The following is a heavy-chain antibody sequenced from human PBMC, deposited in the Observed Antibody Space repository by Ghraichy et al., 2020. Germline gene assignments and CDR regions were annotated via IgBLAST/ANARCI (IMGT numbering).Heavy chain of an antibody. V-gene: IGHV3-23*01. CDR2: ISGSGGST. J-gene: IGHJ3*02. CDR1: GFTFSSYA. CDR3: SPGGAFDI. Sequence: LSLTCAASGFTFSSYAMSWVRQAPGKGLEWVSSISGSGGSTYYADSVKGRFTISRDNSKNTLYLQMNSLRAEDTAVYYCSPGGAFDIWGQGTMVTVSS. D-gene: IGHD3-10*01.